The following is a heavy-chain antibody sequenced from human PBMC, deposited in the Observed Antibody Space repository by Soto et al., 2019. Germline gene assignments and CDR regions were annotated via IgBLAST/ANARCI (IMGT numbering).Heavy chain of an antibody. V-gene: IGHV3-23*01. Sequence: GGSLRLSCAASGFTFSSYAMSWVRQAPGKGLEWVSAISGSGGSTYYADSVKGRFTISRDNSKNTLYLQMNSLRAEDTAVYYCAKGPGDFWSGYPGYWGQGTLVTVSS. CDR3: AKGPGDFWSGYPGY. CDR2: ISGSGGST. J-gene: IGHJ4*02. D-gene: IGHD3-3*01. CDR1: GFTFSSYA.